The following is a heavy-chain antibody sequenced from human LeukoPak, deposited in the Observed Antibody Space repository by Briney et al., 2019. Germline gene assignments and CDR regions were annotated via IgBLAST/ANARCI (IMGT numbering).Heavy chain of an antibody. CDR2: ISVYNGNT. CDR3: AYCGGDCYSRWFDP. J-gene: IGHJ5*02. V-gene: IGHV1-18*01. D-gene: IGHD2-21*02. Sequence: SVKVSCKASGYTFTSYGISWVGQAPGQGGGWMGWISVYNGNTNYAQKLQGRVTMTTDTSTSTDYMELRTLRSDDTAVYYCAYCGGDCYSRWFDPWRQGTLVTVSS. CDR1: GYTFTSYG.